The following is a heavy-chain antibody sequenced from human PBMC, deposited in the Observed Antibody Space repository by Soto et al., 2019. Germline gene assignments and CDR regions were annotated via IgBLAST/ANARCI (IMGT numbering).Heavy chain of an antibody. CDR3: ARDIRGYGMDV. Sequence: KTGGSLRLSCAASGFDFSDYYMSWSRLAPGKGLEWISYISDSGSPLYYADSVKGRFSISRDNARKSVYLQMNNLRADDTALYFCARDIRGYGMDVWGQGTTVTV. J-gene: IGHJ6*02. CDR2: ISDSGSPL. CDR1: GFDFSDYY. V-gene: IGHV3-11*01. D-gene: IGHD3-10*01.